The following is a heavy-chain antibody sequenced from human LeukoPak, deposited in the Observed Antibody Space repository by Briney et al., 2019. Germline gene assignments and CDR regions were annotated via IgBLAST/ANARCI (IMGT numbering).Heavy chain of an antibody. CDR2: ISAYNGNT. CDR1: GYTFTSYG. V-gene: IGHV1-18*01. J-gene: IGHJ4*02. CDR3: ARDGYSSSSSYFDY. D-gene: IGHD6-6*01. Sequence: GASVKVSCKASGYTFTSYGISWVRQAPGQGLEWMGWISAYNGNTNYAQKLQGRVTITTDESTSTAYMELSSLRSEDTAVYYCARDGYSSSSSYFDYWGQGTLVTVSS.